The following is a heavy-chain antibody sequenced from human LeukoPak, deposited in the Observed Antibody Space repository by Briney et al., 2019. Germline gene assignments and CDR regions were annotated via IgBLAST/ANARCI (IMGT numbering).Heavy chain of an antibody. D-gene: IGHD3-10*01. V-gene: IGHV3-74*01. CDR1: GFTFSAYW. Sequence: GGSLRLSCAASGFTFSAYWMLWVRQVPGKGLVWVSHINSDGSTTTYADSVKGRFTLSRDNARNTLFLQMKSLRVEDTAVYYCVRDRGGLPVVYWGQGSLVTVSS. CDR3: VRDRGGLPVVY. CDR2: INSDGSTT. J-gene: IGHJ4*02.